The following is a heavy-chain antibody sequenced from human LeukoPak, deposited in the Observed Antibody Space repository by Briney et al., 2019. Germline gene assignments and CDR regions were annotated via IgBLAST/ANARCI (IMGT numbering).Heavy chain of an antibody. V-gene: IGHV3-21*01. CDR3: GRGMRDYYGLDY. J-gene: IGHJ4*02. Sequence: GGSLRLSCAASGFTFRNYDIHWIRQAPGKGLEWVSSIDTDGTYIHYADSVKGRFTISRDNAKNTLYLQMNRLTVEDTAVYYCGRGMRDYYGLDYWGQGILVTVSS. CDR2: IDTDGTYI. D-gene: IGHD3-10*01. CDR1: GFTFRNYD.